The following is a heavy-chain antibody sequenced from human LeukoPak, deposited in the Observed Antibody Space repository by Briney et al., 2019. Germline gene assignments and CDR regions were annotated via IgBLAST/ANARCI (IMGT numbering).Heavy chain of an antibody. CDR2: INPNSGGT. Sequence: ASVKVSCKASGYTFTGYYMHWVRQAPGQGLEWMGWINPNSGGTNYAQKFQGWVTMTRDTSISTAYMELSRLRSDDTAVYYCARDGGPDILTGYPYYFDYWGQGTLVAVSS. V-gene: IGHV1-2*04. J-gene: IGHJ4*02. CDR1: GYTFTGYY. CDR3: ARDGGPDILTGYPYYFDY. D-gene: IGHD3-9*01.